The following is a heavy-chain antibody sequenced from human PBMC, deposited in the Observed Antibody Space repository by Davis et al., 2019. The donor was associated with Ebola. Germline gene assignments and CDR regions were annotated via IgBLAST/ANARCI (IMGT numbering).Heavy chain of an antibody. D-gene: IGHD3-16*01. CDR2: IGDRPRGFTT. CDR3: ARDVVRRGGDYYYRGLDV. Sequence: PSGSLSLSCAASGFTVSSNYMSWVRQAPGKVLEWIGRIGDRPRGFTTDYAASVRDRFTISRDDSKNTLYLQMNSLKTEYSAVYYCARDVVRRGGDYYYRGLDVWGKGTTVTVSS. J-gene: IGHJ6*04. V-gene: IGHV3-72*01. CDR1: GFTVSSNY.